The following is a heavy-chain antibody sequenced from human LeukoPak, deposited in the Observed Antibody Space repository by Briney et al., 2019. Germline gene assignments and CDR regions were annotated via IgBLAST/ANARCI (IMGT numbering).Heavy chain of an antibody. Sequence: LAGGSLRLSCAASGFSLGSHPMNWVRQAPGKGLEWVSGITGSGDYTYYIDSVQGRFTISRDNSENMLFLQMNSLRAEDAAVYYCARGVMAARLYYFDYWGRGILVTVSS. CDR3: ARGVMAARLYYFDY. CDR1: GFSLGSHP. V-gene: IGHV3-23*01. D-gene: IGHD2-21*01. J-gene: IGHJ4*02. CDR2: ITGSGDYT.